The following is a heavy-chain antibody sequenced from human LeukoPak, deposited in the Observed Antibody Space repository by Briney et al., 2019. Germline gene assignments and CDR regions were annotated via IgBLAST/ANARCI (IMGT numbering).Heavy chain of an antibody. CDR1: GGSLSSSSYY. CDR3: ARGVIVVVVAPNTNWFDP. CDR2: IYYSGST. Sequence: SETLSLTCTVSGGSLSSSSYYWGWVSQPPGKGLEWLGSIYYSGSTYYNPSLKSRVTISVATSKNQFSLKLSSVTAADTAVYYCARGVIVVVVAPNTNWFDPWGQGTLVTVSS. V-gene: IGHV4-39*07. D-gene: IGHD2-15*01. J-gene: IGHJ5*02.